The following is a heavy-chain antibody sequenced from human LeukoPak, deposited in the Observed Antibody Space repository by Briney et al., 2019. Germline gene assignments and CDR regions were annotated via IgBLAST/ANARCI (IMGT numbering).Heavy chain of an antibody. CDR1: GFTFNNYA. Sequence: GGSLRLSCAASGFTFNNYAMSWVRQAPGKGLEWVSSISASGGNTYYADSVKGRFTISRDNSKNTLYLQMNSLRAADTAVYYCAKDRRITMAGTVDYFDCWGQGTLVTVSS. CDR2: ISASGGNT. J-gene: IGHJ4*02. V-gene: IGHV3-23*01. CDR3: AKDRRITMAGTVDYFDC. D-gene: IGHD6-19*01.